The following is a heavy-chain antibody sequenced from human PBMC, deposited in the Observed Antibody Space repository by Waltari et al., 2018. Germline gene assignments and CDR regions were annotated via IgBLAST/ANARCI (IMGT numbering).Heavy chain of an antibody. CDR1: GGSISSYY. J-gene: IGHJ2*01. V-gene: IGHV4-59*01. CDR3: ARGQGGWYFDL. D-gene: IGHD3-16*01. Sequence: QVQLQESGPGLVKPSETLSLTCTVSGGSISSYYWSWIRQPPGKGLEWIGYIYYSGSTNSNPSLKSRVTISVDTSKNQFSLKLSSVTAADTAVYYCARGQGGWYFDLWGRGTLVTVSS. CDR2: IYYSGST.